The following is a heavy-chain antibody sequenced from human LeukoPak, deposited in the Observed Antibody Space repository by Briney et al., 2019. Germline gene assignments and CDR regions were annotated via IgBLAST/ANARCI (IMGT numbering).Heavy chain of an antibody. CDR2: IYTSGST. CDR1: GGSISSGSYY. V-gene: IGHV4-61*02. CDR3: ARCTSTSCYNFDY. D-gene: IGHD2-2*02. Sequence: SETLSLTCTVSGGSISSGSYYWSWIRQPAGKGLEWIGRIYTSGSTNYNPSLKSRVTISVDTSKNQFSLKLSSVTAADTAVYYCARCTSTSCYNFDYWGQGTLVTVSS. J-gene: IGHJ4*02.